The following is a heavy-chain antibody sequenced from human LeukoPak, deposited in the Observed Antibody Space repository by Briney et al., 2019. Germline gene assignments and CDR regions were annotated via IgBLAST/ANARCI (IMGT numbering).Heavy chain of an antibody. CDR1: GYTFTGYY. J-gene: IGHJ4*02. D-gene: IGHD5-24*01. CDR3: ASTDGYNIFPDY. V-gene: IGHV1-2*02. Sequence: ASVKVSCKASGYTFTGYYMHWVRQAPGQGLEWMGWINPNSGGTNYAQKFQGRVTMTRDTSISTAYMELSRLRPDDTAVYYCASTDGYNIFPDYWGQGTLVTVSS. CDR2: INPNSGGT.